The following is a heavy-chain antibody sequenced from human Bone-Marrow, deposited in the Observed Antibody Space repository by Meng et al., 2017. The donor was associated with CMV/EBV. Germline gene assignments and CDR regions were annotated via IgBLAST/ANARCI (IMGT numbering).Heavy chain of an antibody. V-gene: IGHV3-23*03. CDR1: GFTFNNYA. J-gene: IGHJ4*02. Sequence: GGSLRLSCTASGFTFNNYAVSWVRQAPGKGLEWVSVIYTGDSSTYYADSVKGRFTISRDNSKNTVYLRMNSLRADDTAVYFCATGGWYFEYWGQGTLVTVSS. CDR2: IYTGDSST. D-gene: IGHD2-15*01. CDR3: ATGGWYFEY.